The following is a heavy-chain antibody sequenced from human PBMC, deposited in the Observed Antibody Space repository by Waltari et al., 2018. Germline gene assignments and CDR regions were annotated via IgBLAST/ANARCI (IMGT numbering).Heavy chain of an antibody. D-gene: IGHD3-3*01. Sequence: VPLVQSGAEVMKPGAPVQLSCTASGYTFNTSENTWGRQAPGQGLEWMGWMNPNKGDTGRAHKCQGRVTLTRDTSISTAYMELTSLTSDDSALYFCARGRDVHAYYDFNWFDPWGHGTLVTVSS. J-gene: IGHJ5*02. CDR3: ARGRDVHAYYDFNWFDP. CDR2: MNPNKGDT. CDR1: GYTFNTSE. V-gene: IGHV1-8*02.